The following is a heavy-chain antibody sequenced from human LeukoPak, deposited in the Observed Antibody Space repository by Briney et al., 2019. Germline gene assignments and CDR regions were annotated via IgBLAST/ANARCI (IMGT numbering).Heavy chain of an antibody. J-gene: IGHJ4*02. CDR3: TRAKYQLLYLSDY. CDR2: IRSKAYGGTT. V-gene: IGHV3-49*04. CDR1: GFTFGDYA. Sequence: GGSLRLSCTASGFTFGDYAMSWVRQAPGKGLEWVGFIRSKAYGGTTEYAASVKGRFTISRDDSKSIAYLQMNGLKTEDTAVYYCTRAKYQLLYLSDYWGQGTLVTVSS. D-gene: IGHD2-2*02.